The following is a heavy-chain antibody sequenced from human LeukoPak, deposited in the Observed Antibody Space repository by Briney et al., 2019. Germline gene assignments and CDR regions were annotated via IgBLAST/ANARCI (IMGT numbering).Heavy chain of an antibody. CDR3: ARGNYGDYKPFDY. CDR1: GFTFSDYY. D-gene: IGHD4-17*01. Sequence: GGSLRLSCAASGFTFSDYYMSWLRQAPGKGLEWVSFISSSNGYTKYADSVRGRFTISRDNAKNSLYLQMNSLRAEDTAVYYCARGNYGDYKPFDYWGQGTLVTVSS. J-gene: IGHJ4*02. V-gene: IGHV3-11*06. CDR2: ISSSNGYT.